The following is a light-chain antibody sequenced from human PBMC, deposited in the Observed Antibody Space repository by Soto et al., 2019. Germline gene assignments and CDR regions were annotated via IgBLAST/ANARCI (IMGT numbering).Light chain of an antibody. CDR2: EVS. CDR3: SSYTSSSTLWV. CDR1: SSDVGGYNY. Sequence: QSALTQPASVSGSPGQSITISCTGTSSDVGGYNYVSWYQQHPGKAPKLMIYEVSNRPPGVSNRFSGSKSGNTASLTISGLQAEDEADYYCSSYTSSSTLWVFGTGTKLTVL. J-gene: IGLJ1*01. V-gene: IGLV2-14*01.